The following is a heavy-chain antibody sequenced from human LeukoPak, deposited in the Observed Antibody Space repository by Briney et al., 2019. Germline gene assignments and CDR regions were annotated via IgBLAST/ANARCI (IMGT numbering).Heavy chain of an antibody. V-gene: IGHV3-48*04. CDR3: ARRAYDSSGYYPLPLDY. CDR2: ISSSSSTI. J-gene: IGHJ4*02. D-gene: IGHD3-22*01. Sequence: RGSLRLSCAASGFTFSSYSMNWVRQAPGKGLEWVSYISSSSSTIYYADSVKGRFTISRDNAKNSLYLQMNSLRAEDTAVYYCARRAYDSSGYYPLPLDYWGQGTLVTVS. CDR1: GFTFSSYS.